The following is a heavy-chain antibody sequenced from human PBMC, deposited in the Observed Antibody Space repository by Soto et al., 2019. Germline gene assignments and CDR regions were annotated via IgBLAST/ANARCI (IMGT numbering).Heavy chain of an antibody. Sequence: QVQLVQSGAEVKKPGASVKVSCKASGYTFTSYDINWVRQATGQGLEWMGWMNPNSGNTGYAQKFQGRVTMTRNTSISTAYMELSSLRSEDTAVYYCARVLLLDYYYYMDVWGKGTTVTVSS. CDR1: GYTFTSYD. V-gene: IGHV1-8*01. CDR3: ARVLLLDYYYYMDV. CDR2: MNPNSGNT. J-gene: IGHJ6*03.